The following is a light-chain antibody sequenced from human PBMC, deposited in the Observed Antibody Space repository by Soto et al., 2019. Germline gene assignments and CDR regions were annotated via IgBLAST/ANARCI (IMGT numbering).Light chain of an antibody. CDR3: HQFATTRS. J-gene: IGKJ1*01. CDR1: QSLSSSF. Sequence: ELALTQSPGTLSFSPGQRATLSCRARQSLSSSFLAWYQQKPGQAPRLIIYGASSRAAGIPDRFSGSGSGTDFTLTISSLEPEDFAVYYCHQFATTRSFGQGTKV. CDR2: GAS. V-gene: IGKV3-20*01.